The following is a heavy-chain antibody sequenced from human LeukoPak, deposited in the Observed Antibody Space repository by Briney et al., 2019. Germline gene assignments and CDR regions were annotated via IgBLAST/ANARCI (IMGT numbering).Heavy chain of an antibody. V-gene: IGHV4-59*08. CDR2: IYYSGST. CDR1: GGSISSYY. CDR3: ARRAFGGVNFEY. D-gene: IGHD3-16*01. Sequence: PSETLSLTCTVSGGSISSYYWSWIRQPPGKGLEWIGYIYYSGSTNYNPSLKSRVTISVDTSKNQFSLKLSSVTAADTAVYYCARRAFGGVNFEYWGQGTLVTVSS. J-gene: IGHJ4*02.